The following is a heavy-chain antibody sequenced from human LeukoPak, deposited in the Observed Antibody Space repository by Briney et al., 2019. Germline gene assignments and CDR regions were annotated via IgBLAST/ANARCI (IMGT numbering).Heavy chain of an antibody. D-gene: IGHD3-22*01. CDR3: ATTMRTTYYCDSSGYPNDY. J-gene: IGHJ4*02. Sequence: ASVKVSCKASGYTFTSYGISWVRQAPGQGLEWMGWISAYNGNTNYAQKLQGRVTMTTDTSTSTAYMELRSLRSDDTAVYYCATTMRTTYYCDSSGYPNDYWGQGTLVTVSS. CDR2: ISAYNGNT. CDR1: GYTFTSYG. V-gene: IGHV1-18*01.